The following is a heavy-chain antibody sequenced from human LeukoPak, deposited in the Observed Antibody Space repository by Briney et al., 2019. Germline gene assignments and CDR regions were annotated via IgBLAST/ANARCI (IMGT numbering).Heavy chain of an antibody. V-gene: IGHV1-69*13. CDR1: GGTLSNYA. J-gene: IGHJ5*02. CDR2: IIPIFGTA. Sequence: GASVKVSCKASGGTLSNYAISWVRQAPGQGLEWMGRIIPIFGTANYAQKFQGRVTITADESTSTAYMELSSLRSDDTAVYYCARVQRKYYYDSSGYYPNWFDPWGQGTLVTVSS. D-gene: IGHD3-22*01. CDR3: ARVQRKYYYDSSGYYPNWFDP.